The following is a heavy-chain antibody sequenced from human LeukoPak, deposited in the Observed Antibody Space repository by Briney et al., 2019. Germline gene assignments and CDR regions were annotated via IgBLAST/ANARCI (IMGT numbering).Heavy chain of an antibody. Sequence: SETLSLTCTVPGGSISSYYWSWIRQPPGKGLEWIGYIYYSGSTNYNPSLKSRVTISVDTSKNQFSLKLSSVTAADTAVYYCARVYSRSIFDYWGQGTLVTVSS. V-gene: IGHV4-59*01. CDR1: GGSISSYY. J-gene: IGHJ4*02. CDR2: IYYSGST. CDR3: ARVYSRSIFDY. D-gene: IGHD6-13*01.